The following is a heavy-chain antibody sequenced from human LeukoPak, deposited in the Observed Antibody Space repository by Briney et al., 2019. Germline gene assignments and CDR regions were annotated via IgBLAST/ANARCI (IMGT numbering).Heavy chain of an antibody. CDR2: IYYSGST. J-gene: IGHJ4*02. V-gene: IGHV4-59*01. CDR3: ARTWGFFDY. Sequence: SETLSLTCTVSGDSINSYYWSWIRQPPGKGLEWIGYIYYSGSTDYNPSLKSRVTISVDTPKIQFSLKLSPVTAADTAVYYCARTWGFFDYWGQGTLVTVSS. D-gene: IGHD3-16*01. CDR1: GDSINSYY.